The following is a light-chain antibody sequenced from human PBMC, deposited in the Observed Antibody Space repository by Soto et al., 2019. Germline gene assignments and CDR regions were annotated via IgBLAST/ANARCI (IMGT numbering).Light chain of an antibody. V-gene: IGLV1-44*01. J-gene: IGLJ1*01. Sequence: VLTQPPSASGTPGQRVTISCSGSSSNIGSNTVNWYQQLPGTAPKLLIYSNNQRPSGVPDRFSGSKSGTSASLAISGLQSEDEVDDYCAAWDDILYAFYVFGTGPKVTVL. CDR2: SNN. CDR1: SSNIGSNT. CDR3: AAWDDILYAFYV.